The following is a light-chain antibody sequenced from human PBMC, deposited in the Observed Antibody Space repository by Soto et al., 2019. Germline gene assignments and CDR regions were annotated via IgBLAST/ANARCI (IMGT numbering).Light chain of an antibody. J-gene: IGLJ1*01. V-gene: IGLV2-8*01. CDR1: SSDVGANNDY. Sequence: QSAPTQPPSASGSPGQSVTISCTGTSSDVGANNDYVSWYQQHPGKAPKLMIYEATKRPPGVPDRFSGSKSGNTASLTVSGLQADDEADYYCSAYAGSDNFVFGTGTKLTVL. CDR3: SAYAGSDNFV. CDR2: EAT.